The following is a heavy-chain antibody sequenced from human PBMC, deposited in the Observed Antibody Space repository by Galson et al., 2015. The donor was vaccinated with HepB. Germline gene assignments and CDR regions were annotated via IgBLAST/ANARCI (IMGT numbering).Heavy chain of an antibody. J-gene: IGHJ3*02. CDR3: AKPKHSSGWYVFDI. Sequence: SLRLSCAASGFTFSKYDMHWVRQATGKGLEWVSAIGPAGDTYYPASVKGRFTISRENAKNSLYLQMNSLRAGDTAVYYCAKPKHSSGWYVFDIWGQGTMVTVSS. CDR2: IGPAGDT. V-gene: IGHV3-13*01. CDR1: GFTFSKYD. D-gene: IGHD6-19*01.